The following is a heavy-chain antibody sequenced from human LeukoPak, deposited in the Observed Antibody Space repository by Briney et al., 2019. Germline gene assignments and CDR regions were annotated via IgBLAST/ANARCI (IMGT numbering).Heavy chain of an antibody. Sequence: PSETLSLTCTVSGGSISSYYWSWIRQPPGKGLEWIGYIYYSGSTNYNPSLKSRVTISVDTSKNQFSLKLSSVTAADTAVYYCARDPNGDYIGAFDMWGPGTMVTVSS. V-gene: IGHV4-59*01. D-gene: IGHD4-17*01. CDR3: ARDPNGDYIGAFDM. CDR2: IYYSGST. CDR1: GGSISSYY. J-gene: IGHJ3*02.